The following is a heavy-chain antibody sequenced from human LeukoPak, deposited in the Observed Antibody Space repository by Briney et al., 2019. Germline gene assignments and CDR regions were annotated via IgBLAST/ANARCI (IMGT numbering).Heavy chain of an antibody. CDR3: ARVNFLYCSSTTCLFDY. J-gene: IGHJ4*02. D-gene: IGHD2-2*01. CDR1: GYTFTDSY. V-gene: IGHV1-2*02. CDR2: INPNDGDT. Sequence: ASVKVSCKASGYTFTDSYMHWVRQAPGQGFEWMGWINPNDGDTNYAQKFQGRVTMTRVTSISTANMEVISLRSNDTAVYYCARVNFLYCSSTTCLFDYWGQGTLVTVSS.